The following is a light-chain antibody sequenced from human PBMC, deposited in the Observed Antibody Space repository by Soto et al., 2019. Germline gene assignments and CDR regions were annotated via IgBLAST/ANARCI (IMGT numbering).Light chain of an antibody. CDR1: SSNIGAGYD. J-gene: IGLJ2*01. V-gene: IGLV1-40*01. CDR2: AIT. CDR3: HSYDSSLSGSV. Sequence: QAVLTQPPSVSGAPGQRVTISCTGSSSNIGAGYDVHWYQRIPGTAPKLLIYAITNRPSGVPDRFSGSKSDTSASLAITGLQAEDGADYYCHSYDSSLSGSVFGGGTKLTVL.